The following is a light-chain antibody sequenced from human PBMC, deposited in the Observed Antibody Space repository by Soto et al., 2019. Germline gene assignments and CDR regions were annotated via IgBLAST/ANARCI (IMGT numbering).Light chain of an antibody. Sequence: EIVLTQSPGTLSLSPGDRATLSCRASQSVSSSDLAWYQQKPGQAPRLLISAASTRATGIPDRFSGSGSGTDFTLTISRLEPEDFAVYDCQQYGCSPLYTFGQGTKLEIK. CDR1: QSVSSSD. J-gene: IGKJ2*01. CDR2: AAS. V-gene: IGKV3-20*01. CDR3: QQYGCSPLYT.